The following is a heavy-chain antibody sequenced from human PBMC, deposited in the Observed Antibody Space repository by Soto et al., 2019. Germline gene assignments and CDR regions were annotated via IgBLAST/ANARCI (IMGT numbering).Heavy chain of an antibody. CDR1: GFTFSSSA. J-gene: IGHJ4*02. V-gene: IGHV3-30*18. CDR3: AKGTPVNGDYALDY. D-gene: IGHD4-17*01. CDR2: IAYDGNNK. Sequence: GGFMRLSCAASGFTFSSSAMHWVRQAPGKGLEWVALIAYDGNNKYFADSVKGRFTISRDNSKDTVYLQMDSLRPEDTAVYYCAKGTPVNGDYALDYRGQGSLVTVSS.